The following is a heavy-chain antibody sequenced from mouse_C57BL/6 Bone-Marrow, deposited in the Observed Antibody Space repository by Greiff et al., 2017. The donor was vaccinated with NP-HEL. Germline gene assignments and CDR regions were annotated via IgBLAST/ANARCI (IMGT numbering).Heavy chain of an antibody. V-gene: IGHV1-81*01. Sequence: QVQLKESGAELARPGASVKLSCKASGYTFTSYGISWVKQRTGQGLEWIGEIYPRSGNTYYNEKFKGKATLTADKSSSTAYMELRSLTSEDSAVYLCAREGTVSYWYFDVWGTGTTVTVSS. J-gene: IGHJ1*03. D-gene: IGHD3-3*01. CDR1: GYTFTSYG. CDR3: AREGTVSYWYFDV. CDR2: IYPRSGNT.